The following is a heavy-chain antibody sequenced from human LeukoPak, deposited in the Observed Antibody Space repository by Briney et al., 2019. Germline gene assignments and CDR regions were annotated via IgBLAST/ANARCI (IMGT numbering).Heavy chain of an antibody. J-gene: IGHJ4*02. V-gene: IGHV3-7*01. CDR3: ASDVDIVATMGY. CDR2: IKQDGSEK. D-gene: IGHD5-12*01. CDR1: AFTFSSYW. Sequence: GRSLRLSCAASAFTFSSYWMSWVRQAPGKGLEWVANIKQDGSEKYYVDSVKGRFTISRDNAKNSLYLQMNSLRAEDTAVYYCASDVDIVATMGYWGQGTLVTVSS.